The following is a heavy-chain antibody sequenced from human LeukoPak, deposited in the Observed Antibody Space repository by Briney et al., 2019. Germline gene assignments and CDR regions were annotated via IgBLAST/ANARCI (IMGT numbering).Heavy chain of an antibody. CDR3: ARCVTTDYYYYMDV. V-gene: IGHV4-59*01. J-gene: IGHJ6*03. D-gene: IGHD4-11*01. CDR1: GGSISSYY. Sequence: PSETLSLTCTVSGGSISSYYWSWIRQPPGKGLEWIGYIYYSGSTNYTPSLKSRVTISVDTSKNQFSLKLSSVTAADAAVYYCARCVTTDYYYYMDVWGKGTTVTVSS. CDR2: IYYSGST.